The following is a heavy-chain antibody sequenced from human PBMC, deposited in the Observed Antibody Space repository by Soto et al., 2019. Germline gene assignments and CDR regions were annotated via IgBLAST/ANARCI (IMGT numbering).Heavy chain of an antibody. Sequence: QVQLQESGPGLVKPSETLSLTCTVSGGSVSSGSYYWSWIRQPPGEGLEWIAYIYYSGSTSYNPSLHSRVTISVDTSKNQFSLKLRSVTAADTAVYYCARAGYCSGGSCYPNRFDPWGQGTLVTVSS. J-gene: IGHJ5*02. CDR2: IYYSGST. CDR3: ARAGYCSGGSCYPNRFDP. D-gene: IGHD2-15*01. CDR1: GGSVSSGSYY. V-gene: IGHV4-61*01.